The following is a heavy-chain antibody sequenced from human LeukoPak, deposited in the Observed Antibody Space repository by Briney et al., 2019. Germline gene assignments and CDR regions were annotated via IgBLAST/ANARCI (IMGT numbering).Heavy chain of an antibody. CDR1: GVSISSSGYY. Sequence: SETLSLTCTVSGVSISSSGYYWGCIRQPPGKGLEWIGSIYYSGSTYYNPSLKSRVTISVDTSKNQFSLKLSAVTAADTAVYYCAGSYCSSTSCYSQYYFDYWGQGTLATVSS. J-gene: IGHJ4*02. CDR3: AGSYCSSTSCYSQYYFDY. D-gene: IGHD2-2*01. V-gene: IGHV4-39*01. CDR2: IYYSGST.